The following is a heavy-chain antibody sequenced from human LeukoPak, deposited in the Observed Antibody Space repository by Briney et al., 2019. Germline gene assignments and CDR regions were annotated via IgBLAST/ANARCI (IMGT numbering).Heavy chain of an antibody. CDR1: GFTFSSYG. V-gene: IGHV3-30*02. J-gene: IGHJ3*02. Sequence: GGSLRLSCAASGFTFSSYGMHWVRQAPGKGLEWVAFIRYDGSNKYYADSVKGRFTISRGNSKNTLYLQMNSLRAEDTAVYYCARDRDSSGPDAFDIWGQGTMVTVSS. CDR2: IRYDGSNK. CDR3: ARDRDSSGPDAFDI. D-gene: IGHD6-19*01.